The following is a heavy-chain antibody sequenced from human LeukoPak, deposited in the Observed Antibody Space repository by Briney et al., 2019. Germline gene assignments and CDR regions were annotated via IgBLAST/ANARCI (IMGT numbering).Heavy chain of an antibody. CDR2: VYYLGNT. D-gene: IGHD3-22*01. J-gene: IGHJ5*02. V-gene: IGHV4-59*08. CDR1: GGSISNYY. Sequence: PSETLSLTCTVSGGSISNYYWSWIRQTPGKGLEWIGYVYYLGNTDYNPSLLSRVTISVDTSKNQFSLKLNSMTAADTAIYYCARLDRSGYEMGGTWFDPWGQGTLVTVSS. CDR3: ARLDRSGYEMGGTWFDP.